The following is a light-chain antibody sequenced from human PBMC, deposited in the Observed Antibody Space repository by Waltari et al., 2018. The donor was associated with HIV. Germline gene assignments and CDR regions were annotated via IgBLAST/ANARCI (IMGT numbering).Light chain of an antibody. J-gene: IGKJ3*01. V-gene: IGKV3-20*01. CDR3: QQYDNSPFT. CDR2: RAS. CDR1: QSVNTF. Sequence: EIVLTQSPGTLSLSPGERGTLSCRTSQSVNTFLSWYQKKPGQAPRLLIFRASNRATGIPDRFSGSGSGTDFTLTISRLEPEDYAVYYCQQYDNSPFTFGPGTTVDVK.